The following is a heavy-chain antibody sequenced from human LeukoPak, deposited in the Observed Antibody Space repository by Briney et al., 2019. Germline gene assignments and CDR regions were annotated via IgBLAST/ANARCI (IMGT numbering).Heavy chain of an antibody. J-gene: IGHJ4*02. Sequence: GGSLRLSCAASGFTFSSYAMSWVRQAPGKGLEWVSTISSSGGSTYYADSVKGRFTISRDNSKNTLYLQMNSLRAEDTAVYYCAKKRSSGSLYFDYWGQGTLVTVAS. D-gene: IGHD3-10*01. V-gene: IGHV3-23*01. CDR3: AKKRSSGSLYFDY. CDR2: ISSSGGST. CDR1: GFTFSSYA.